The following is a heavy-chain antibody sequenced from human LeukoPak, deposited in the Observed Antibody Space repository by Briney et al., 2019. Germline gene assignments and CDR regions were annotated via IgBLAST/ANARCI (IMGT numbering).Heavy chain of an antibody. D-gene: IGHD6-19*01. CDR2: IYHSGST. Sequence: SETLSLTCTVSGYSISSGYYWGWIRQPPGKGLEWIGSIYHSGSTYYNPSLKSRVTISVDTSKNQFSLKLSSVTAADTAVYYCARLSSGWFAHYWGQGTLVTVSS. V-gene: IGHV4-38-2*02. J-gene: IGHJ4*02. CDR1: GYSISSGYY. CDR3: ARLSSGWFAHY.